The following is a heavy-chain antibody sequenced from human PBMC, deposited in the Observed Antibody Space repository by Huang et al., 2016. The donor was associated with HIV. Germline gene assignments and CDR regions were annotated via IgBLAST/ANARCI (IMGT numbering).Heavy chain of an antibody. CDR3: ARSYNWNYVAHGFAI. Sequence: EVQLVESGGGLVKPGGSLRLSCAASGFTFSDYSMSWVRQAPGKGLKCITNISGRSSDIYYVDSVKGLFAITRDNAKNVLFLLMNSLRAEDTAVYYCARSYNWNYVAHGFAIWGQGTMVTVSS. V-gene: IGHV3-21*01. CDR2: ISGRSSDI. J-gene: IGHJ3*02. D-gene: IGHD1-7*01. CDR1: GFTFSDYS.